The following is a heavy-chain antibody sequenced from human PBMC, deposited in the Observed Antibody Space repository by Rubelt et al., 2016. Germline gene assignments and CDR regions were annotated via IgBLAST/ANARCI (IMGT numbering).Heavy chain of an antibody. V-gene: IGHV1-2*02. CDR2: INPNSGDT. Sequence: QVQLVQSGAEVKKPGASVKVSCKASGYIFTDYYMHWVRQAPGQGLEWMGWINPNSGDTNYAQKFQGRVTMNRDTSISTAYMELSRLRSDDTAVFYCATWGGLLFPTNVDYWGQGTLVTVSS. D-gene: IGHD2-21*01. CDR1: GYIFTDYY. CDR3: ATWGGLLFPTNVDY. J-gene: IGHJ4*02.